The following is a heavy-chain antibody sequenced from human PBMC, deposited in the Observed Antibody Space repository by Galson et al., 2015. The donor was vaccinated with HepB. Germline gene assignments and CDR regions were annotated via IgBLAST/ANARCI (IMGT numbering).Heavy chain of an antibody. CDR2: ISPYNANT. D-gene: IGHD5-18*01. J-gene: IGHJ1*01. CDR3: ARTGYAEYFQH. V-gene: IGHV1-18*04. Sequence: CKASGYTFINYGISWVRQAPGQGLEWMGWISPYNANTNSAQTLQGRVTMTTDTSTSIAYMELRSLRSDDTAVYYCARTGYAEYFQHWGQGTLVTVSS. CDR1: GYTFINYG.